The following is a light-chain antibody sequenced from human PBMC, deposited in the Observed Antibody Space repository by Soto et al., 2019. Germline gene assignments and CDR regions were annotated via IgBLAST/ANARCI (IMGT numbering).Light chain of an antibody. CDR3: QHYKTWPIT. CDR2: DAS. CDR1: QGVGST. V-gene: IGKV3-15*01. Sequence: ELVLTQSPATLSVSPGERATLSCRASQGVGSTLAWYQQEPGQAPRLLIYDASTRATGIPARFSGDGSGTEFTLTIRSLQSDDFAVYYCQHYKTWPITFGGGTRVEI. J-gene: IGKJ4*01.